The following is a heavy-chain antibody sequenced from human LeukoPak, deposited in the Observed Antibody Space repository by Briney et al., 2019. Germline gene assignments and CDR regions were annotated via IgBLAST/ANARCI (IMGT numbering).Heavy chain of an antibody. D-gene: IGHD6-19*01. CDR1: GLTFSSYG. V-gene: IGHV3-30*18. Sequence: GGSLRLSCAASGLTFSSYGMHWVRQAPGKGLEWVAVISYDGSNKYYADSVKGRFTISRDNSKNTLYLQMNSLRAEDTAVYYCAKDFRYQWLAHYFDYWGQGTLVTVSS. CDR3: AKDFRYQWLAHYFDY. CDR2: ISYDGSNK. J-gene: IGHJ4*02.